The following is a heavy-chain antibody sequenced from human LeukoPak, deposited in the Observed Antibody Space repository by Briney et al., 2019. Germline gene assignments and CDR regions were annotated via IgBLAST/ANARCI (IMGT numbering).Heavy chain of an antibody. J-gene: IGHJ4*02. CDR2: ISYDGSNK. Sequence: GGSLRLSCAASGFTFSSYAMHWVRQAPGKGLEWEAVISYDGSNKYYADSVKGRFTISRDNSKNTLYLQMNSLRAEDTAVYYCARGGEIFAYWGQGTLVTVSS. V-gene: IGHV3-30-3*01. CDR1: GFTFSSYA. CDR3: ARGGEIFAY. D-gene: IGHD3-16*01.